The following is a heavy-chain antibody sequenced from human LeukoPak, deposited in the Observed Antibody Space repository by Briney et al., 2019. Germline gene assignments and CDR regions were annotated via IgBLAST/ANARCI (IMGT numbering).Heavy chain of an antibody. CDR3: ARTPPYSGSWSYKSRKYWYFDL. CDR1: GYTFTSYG. Sequence: ASVKVSCKASGYTFTSYGISLVRQAPGQGLEWMGWISAYNGNTNYAQKLQGRVTMTTDTSTSTAYMELRSLRSDDTAVYYCARTPPYSGSWSYKSRKYWYFDLWGRGTLVTVSS. J-gene: IGHJ2*01. V-gene: IGHV1-18*01. D-gene: IGHD3-10*01. CDR2: ISAYNGNT.